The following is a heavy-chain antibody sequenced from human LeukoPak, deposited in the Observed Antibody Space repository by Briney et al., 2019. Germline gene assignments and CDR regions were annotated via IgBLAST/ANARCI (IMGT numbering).Heavy chain of an antibody. V-gene: IGHV3-30*04. J-gene: IGHJ4*02. CDR3: ARGDYYDSSGYLDY. Sequence: GRSLRLSCAASGFTFSSYAMHWVRQAPGKGLELGAVISYDGSNKYYADSVKGRFTISRDTSKNPLYLQMNSLRAEDTAVYYCARGDYYDSSGYLDYWGQGTLVTVSS. CDR2: ISYDGSNK. D-gene: IGHD3-22*01. CDR1: GFTFSSYA.